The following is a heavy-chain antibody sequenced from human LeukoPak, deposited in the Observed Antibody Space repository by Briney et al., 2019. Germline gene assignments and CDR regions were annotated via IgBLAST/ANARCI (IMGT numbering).Heavy chain of an antibody. D-gene: IGHD2-15*01. V-gene: IGHV4-31*03. CDR2: IYYSGST. Sequence: PSETLSLTCTVSGGSISSGGYSWSWIRQHPGKGLEWIGYIYYSGSTYYNPSLKSRVTISGDTSKNQFSLKLSSVTAADTAVYYCARVTPINWFDPWGQGPLVTVSS. CDR3: ARVTPINWFDP. CDR1: GGSISSGGYS. J-gene: IGHJ5*02.